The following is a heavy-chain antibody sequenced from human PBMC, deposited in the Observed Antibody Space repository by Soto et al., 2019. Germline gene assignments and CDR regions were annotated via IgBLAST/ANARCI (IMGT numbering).Heavy chain of an antibody. V-gene: IGHV3-23*01. CDR2: ISGSGGST. CDR1: GFTFSSYA. Sequence: GGSLRLSCAASGFTFSSYAMSWVRQAPGKGLEWVSAISGSGGSTYYADSVKGRFTISRDNSKNTLYLQMNSLRAEDTAVYYCAKDLPRYCSSTSCYRYYYMDVWGKGTTVTVSS. CDR3: AKDLPRYCSSTSCYRYYYMDV. D-gene: IGHD2-2*01. J-gene: IGHJ6*03.